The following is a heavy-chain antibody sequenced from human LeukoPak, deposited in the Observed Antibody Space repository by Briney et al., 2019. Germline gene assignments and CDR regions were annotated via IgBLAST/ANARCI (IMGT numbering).Heavy chain of an antibody. V-gene: IGHV1-18*01. J-gene: IGHJ6*02. D-gene: IGHD3-10*01. CDR3: ARDTGPNPYYYGSGRGYYYGMDV. CDR2: ISAYNGNT. CDR1: GYTFTTYG. Sequence: ASVKVSCKASGYTFTTYGISWVRQAPGQGLEWMGWISAYNGNTNYAQKLQGRVTMTTDTSTSTAYMELRSLRSDDTAVYYCARDTGPNPYYYGSGRGYYYGMDVWGQGTTVTVSS.